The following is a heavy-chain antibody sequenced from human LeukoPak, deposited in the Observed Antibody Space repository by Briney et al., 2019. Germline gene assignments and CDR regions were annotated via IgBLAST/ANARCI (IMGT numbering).Heavy chain of an antibody. CDR3: ASGHSANDYSFHY. D-gene: IGHD5-12*01. V-gene: IGHV3-30-3*01. CDR1: GFTFSRYA. J-gene: IGHJ4*02. CDR2: LSYDGGGQ. Sequence: GGSLRLACAASGFTFSRYAMHWVRQAPGKGLEWVALLSYDGGGQYYADSVKGRFTISRDISKNTVYLQTSSLRVEDTAVYYCASGHSANDYSFHYWGQGTVVTVSS.